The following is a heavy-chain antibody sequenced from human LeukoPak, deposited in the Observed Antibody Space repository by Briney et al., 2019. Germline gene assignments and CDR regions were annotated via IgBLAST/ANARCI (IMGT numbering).Heavy chain of an antibody. CDR1: RYTYTRYF. CDR3: ARANALYCSSTTCLFDY. CDR2: INPNSGGT. V-gene: IGHV1-2*02. Sequence: GASVKVSCKASRYTYTRYFMHWVRQAPGQGLEWIAWINPNSGGTHYAQNFHDRITMTRDTSISTAYMELSRLRSDDTAIYYCARANALYCSSTTCLFDYWGQGTLVTVSS. D-gene: IGHD2-2*01. J-gene: IGHJ4*02.